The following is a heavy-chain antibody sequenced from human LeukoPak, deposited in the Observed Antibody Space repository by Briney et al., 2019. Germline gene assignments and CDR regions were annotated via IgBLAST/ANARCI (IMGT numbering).Heavy chain of an antibody. CDR3: ARGRVTYDY. Sequence: PGGSLRLSCAASGFTLSNYEMHWVRQAPGKGLEWVSYISSSGNTIYYADSVRGRFTISRDNAKNSLYLQMNSLRAEDTAAYFCARGRVTYDYWGQGTLVTVSS. V-gene: IGHV3-48*03. CDR2: ISSSGNTI. J-gene: IGHJ4*02. CDR1: GFTLSNYE. D-gene: IGHD5-18*01.